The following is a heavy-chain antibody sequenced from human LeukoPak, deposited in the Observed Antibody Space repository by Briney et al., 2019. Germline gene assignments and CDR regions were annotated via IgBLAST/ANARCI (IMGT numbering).Heavy chain of an antibody. CDR2: INSDGSST. V-gene: IGHV3-74*01. CDR1: GFTFDDYT. Sequence: GGSLRLSCAASGFTFDDYTMHWVRQAPGKGLVWVSHINSDGSSTNYADSVKGRFTISRDNAKNTVYLQMSSLRVEDTAVYYCVRESYSRFDPWGQGTLVTVSS. CDR3: VRESYSRFDP. J-gene: IGHJ5*02. D-gene: IGHD5-12*01.